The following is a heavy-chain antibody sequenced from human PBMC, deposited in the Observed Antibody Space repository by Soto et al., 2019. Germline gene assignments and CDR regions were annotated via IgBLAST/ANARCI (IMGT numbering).Heavy chain of an antibody. J-gene: IGHJ4*02. D-gene: IGHD3-9*01. V-gene: IGHV3-23*01. Sequence: GGSLRLSCAASGFTFSSYAMSWVRQAPGKGLEWVSAISGSGGSTYYADSVKGRFTISRDNSKNTLYLQMNSLRAEDTAVYYCAQDRAVTDILTGYDYWGQGTLVTVSS. CDR2: ISGSGGST. CDR1: GFTFSSYA. CDR3: AQDRAVTDILTGYDY.